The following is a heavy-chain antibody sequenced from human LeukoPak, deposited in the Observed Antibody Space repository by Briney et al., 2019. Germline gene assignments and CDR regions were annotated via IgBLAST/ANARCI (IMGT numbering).Heavy chain of an antibody. Sequence: GGCLRLSCAASGFTFSNPGMRRVRHSPGKGLKWVAVIWFDGTNKYYADSVRGRFTISRDNSKNTLYLQMSSLRAEDTAVYYCARDRGVAAHLDYWGQGTLVTVSS. J-gene: IGHJ4*02. D-gene: IGHD5-12*01. V-gene: IGHV3-33*01. CDR3: ARDRGVAAHLDY. CDR2: IWFDGTNK. CDR1: GFTFSNPG.